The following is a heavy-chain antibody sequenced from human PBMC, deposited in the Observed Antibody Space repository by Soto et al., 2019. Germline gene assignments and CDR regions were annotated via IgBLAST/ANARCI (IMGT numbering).Heavy chain of an antibody. Sequence: SETLSLTCAVSGGSISSINWWNWVRQAPGKGLEWIGEAFHTGGTNYNPSLKSRLTTSIDKSKNSFSLSLSSVTVADTAVYYCARKEYGSGHFEFWGQGIQVTVSS. J-gene: IGHJ4*02. CDR1: GGSISSINW. CDR3: ARKEYGSGHFEF. V-gene: IGHV4-4*02. CDR2: AFHTGGT. D-gene: IGHD3-10*01.